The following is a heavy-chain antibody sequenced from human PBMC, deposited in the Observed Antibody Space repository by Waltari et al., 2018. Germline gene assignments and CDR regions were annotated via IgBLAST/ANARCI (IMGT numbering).Heavy chain of an antibody. D-gene: IGHD3-3*01. CDR3: ARGLGAIFGVAVYYYYGMDV. CDR2: INHSGST. Sequence: QVQLQQWGAGLLKHSETLSLTCAVYGGSFSGYYWSWIREPPGKGLEWIGEINHSGSTNYNPSLKSRVTISVDTSKNQFSLKLSSVTAADTAVYYCARGLGAIFGVAVYYYYGMDVWGQGTTVTVSS. CDR1: GGSFSGYY. V-gene: IGHV4-34*01. J-gene: IGHJ6*02.